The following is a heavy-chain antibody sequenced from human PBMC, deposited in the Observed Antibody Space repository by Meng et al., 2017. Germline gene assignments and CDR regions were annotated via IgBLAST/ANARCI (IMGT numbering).Heavy chain of an antibody. CDR2: IIPILGIA. CDR1: GGTFSSYT. V-gene: IGHV1-69*08. Sequence: VQLVQSGAGVKKPGSSVKVSCKASGGTFSSYTISWVRQAPGQGLEWMGRIIPILGIANYAQKFQGRVTITADKSTSTAYMELSSLRSEDTAVYYCARDLSGSGTFDYWGQGTLVTVSS. J-gene: IGHJ4*02. CDR3: ARDLSGSGTFDY. D-gene: IGHD3-10*01.